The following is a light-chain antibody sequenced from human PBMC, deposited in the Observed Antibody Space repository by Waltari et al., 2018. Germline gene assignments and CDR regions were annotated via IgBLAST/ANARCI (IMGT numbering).Light chain of an antibody. Sequence: DIQMTQSPSSLSASVGDRVTITCRASESISRYLKWYQQKTGKAPKLLIYDASSLQSGDLSRFSGSGSGTDFTLTISSLQPEDFATYYCQQSHSTPLTFGGGTKVEIK. V-gene: IGKV1-39*01. J-gene: IGKJ4*01. CDR1: ESISRY. CDR3: QQSHSTPLT. CDR2: DAS.